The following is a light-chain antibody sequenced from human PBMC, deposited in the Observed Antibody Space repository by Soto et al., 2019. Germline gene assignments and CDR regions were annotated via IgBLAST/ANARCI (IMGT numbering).Light chain of an antibody. CDR2: KAS. J-gene: IGKJ1*01. CDR3: QQYNSYSPT. Sequence: DIQMTQSPSTLSASVGYRVTITCRASQTISSRLAWYQQKPGKAPKLLIYKASSLESGVPSRFSGSGSGTEFTLTISSLQPDDFATYYCQQYNSYSPTFGQGTKVDIK. CDR1: QTISSR. V-gene: IGKV1-5*03.